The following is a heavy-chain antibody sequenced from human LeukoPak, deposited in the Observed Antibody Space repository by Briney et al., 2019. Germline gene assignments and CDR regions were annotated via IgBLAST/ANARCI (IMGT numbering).Heavy chain of an antibody. J-gene: IGHJ4*02. Sequence: GGSLRLSCAAAGFTFSSYGMHWVSQDPSNWMGWVVVISDDGSNKYYADSVKGRFTISRDNSKNTLYLQMNSLRAEDTAVYYCAKDTWYSSGLDYWGQGSLVTVSS. CDR2: ISDDGSNK. CDR3: AKDTWYSSGLDY. D-gene: IGHD6-19*01. CDR1: GFTFSSYG. V-gene: IGHV3-30*18.